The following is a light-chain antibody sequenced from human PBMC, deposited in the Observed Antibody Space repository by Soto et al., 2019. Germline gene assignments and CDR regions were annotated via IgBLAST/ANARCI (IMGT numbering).Light chain of an antibody. CDR1: QSVSVD. CDR3: QQYNNWPPWT. CDR2: GAS. V-gene: IGKV3-15*01. J-gene: IGKJ1*01. Sequence: EIVMTQSPATLSVSPGERVTLSCRASQSVSVDLAWYQQRPGQAPRPLIYGASTRATGIPVRFSGSGSGTEFSLTISSLQSEDFAFYYCQQYNNWPPWTFGQGTKV.